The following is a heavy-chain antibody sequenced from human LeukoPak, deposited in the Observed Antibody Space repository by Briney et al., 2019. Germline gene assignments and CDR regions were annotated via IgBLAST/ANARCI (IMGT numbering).Heavy chain of an antibody. CDR3: ARQDSSGYYYEGYFQH. Sequence: PSQTLSLTCTVSGGSISSGSYYGSWIRQPAGKGLEWIGRIYTSGSTNYNPSLKIRVTISVDTSKNQFSLKLRSVTAADTAVYYCARQDSSGYYYEGYFQHWGQGTLVTVSS. CDR1: GGSISSGSYY. D-gene: IGHD3-22*01. J-gene: IGHJ1*01. CDR2: IYTSGST. V-gene: IGHV4-61*02.